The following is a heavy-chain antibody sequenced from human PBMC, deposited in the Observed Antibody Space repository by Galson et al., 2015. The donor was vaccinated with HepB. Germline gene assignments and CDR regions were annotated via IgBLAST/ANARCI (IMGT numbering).Heavy chain of an antibody. V-gene: IGHV3-53*01. CDR1: GLTVSNNY. Sequence: SLRLSCAASGLTVSNNYMSWVRQAPGKGLEWVSIIYSGGTTFYADSVKGRFIISRDNSENTLYLQMNSLRGEGTAVYYCARSRGYTYGSRDKYYFDSWGQGTLVTVSS. CDR2: IYSGGTT. CDR3: ARSRGYTYGSRDKYYFDS. J-gene: IGHJ4*02. D-gene: IGHD5-18*01.